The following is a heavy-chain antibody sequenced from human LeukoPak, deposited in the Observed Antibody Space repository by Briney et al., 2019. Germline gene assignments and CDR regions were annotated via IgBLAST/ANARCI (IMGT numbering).Heavy chain of an antibody. D-gene: IGHD2-8*01. CDR2: IYYTET. Sequence: SETLSLTCTVSGGSVSNYYWSWIRQSPGKGLEWIGYIYYTETSYNPSLKSRVTISADTSKNQFSLKLYSVTAADTAVYYCARDRSVRCTNGVCRGFQHWGQGTLVTVSS. CDR1: GGSVSNYY. CDR3: ARDRSVRCTNGVCRGFQH. V-gene: IGHV4-59*02. J-gene: IGHJ1*01.